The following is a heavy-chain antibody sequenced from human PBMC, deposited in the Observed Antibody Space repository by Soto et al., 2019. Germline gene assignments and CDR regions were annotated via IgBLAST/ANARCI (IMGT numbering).Heavy chain of an antibody. CDR2: IKGDGSST. CDR1: GGSISSSSYY. Sequence: PSETLSLTCTVSGGSISSSSYYWGWIRQAPGKGLVWVSRIKGDGSSTNYADSVKGRFTISRDNAKNTLYLQMNSLRAEDTAVFYCARGVPGHYGFDVWGPGTMVTVSS. V-gene: IGHV3-74*01. CDR3: ARGVPGHYGFDV. D-gene: IGHD1-1*01. J-gene: IGHJ3*01.